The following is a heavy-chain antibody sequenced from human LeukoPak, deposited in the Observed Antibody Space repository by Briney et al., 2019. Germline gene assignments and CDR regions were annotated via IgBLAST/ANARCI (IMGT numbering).Heavy chain of an antibody. CDR1: GFTFSTYA. Sequence: GGSLRLSCVGSGFTFSTYAMNWVRQAPGKGLEWVSSISGSSSNTYYAESVKGRFTISRDNSKNTVFLQMNSLRAEDTAIYYCAKDPLGVVDAFDLWGQGTVVTVSS. D-gene: IGHD2-21*01. CDR2: ISGSSSNT. V-gene: IGHV3-23*01. CDR3: AKDPLGVVDAFDL. J-gene: IGHJ3*01.